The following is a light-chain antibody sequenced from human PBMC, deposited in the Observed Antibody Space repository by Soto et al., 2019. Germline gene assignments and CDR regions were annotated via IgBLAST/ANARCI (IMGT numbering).Light chain of an antibody. CDR3: QSYDSSLSGPVV. CDR2: GNS. CDR1: SSNIGAGYD. V-gene: IGLV1-40*01. Sequence: LTQPPSVSGAPGQRVTISCTGSSSNIGAGYDVHWYQQLPGTAPKLLIYGNSNRPSGVPDRFSASKSATSASLAITGLQAEDEADYYCQSYDSSLSGPVVFGGGTKLTVL. J-gene: IGLJ2*01.